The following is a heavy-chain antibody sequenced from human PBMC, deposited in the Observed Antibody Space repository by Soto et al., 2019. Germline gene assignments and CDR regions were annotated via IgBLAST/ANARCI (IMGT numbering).Heavy chain of an antibody. CDR1: GFTFSRYG. V-gene: IGHV3-33*01. CDR3: ARDASINDFWSGYGFDY. Sequence: PGGSLRLSCAASGFTFSRYGMHWVRQAPGKGLEWVAVIWYDGSNKYYADSVKGRFTISRDNSKNALYLKMNSLRAEDTAVYYCARDASINDFWSGYGFDYWGQGTLVTVSS. D-gene: IGHD3-3*01. CDR2: IWYDGSNK. J-gene: IGHJ4*02.